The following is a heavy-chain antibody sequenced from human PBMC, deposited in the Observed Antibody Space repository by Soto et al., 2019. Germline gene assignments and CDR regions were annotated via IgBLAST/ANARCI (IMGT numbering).Heavy chain of an antibody. CDR1: GFTFGDYA. CDR3: TRNMRDIVVVPDAISTAKKYSKSPFDY. V-gene: IGHV3-49*03. J-gene: IGHJ4*02. Sequence: GGSLRLSCTASGFTFGDYAMSWFRQAPGKGLEWVGFIRSKAYGGTTEYAASVKGRFTISRDDSESIAYLQMNSLKTEDTAVYYCTRNMRDIVVVPDAISTAKKYSKSPFDYLGKGTLGTVSS. CDR2: IRSKAYGGTT. D-gene: IGHD2-2*01.